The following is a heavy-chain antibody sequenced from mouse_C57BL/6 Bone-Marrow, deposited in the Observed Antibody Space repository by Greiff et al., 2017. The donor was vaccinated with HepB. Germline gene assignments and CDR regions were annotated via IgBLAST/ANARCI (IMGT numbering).Heavy chain of an antibody. CDR2: IYPRDGST. Sequence: QVQLKESGPELVKPGASVKLSCKASGYTFTSYDINWVKQRPGQGLEWIGWIYPRDGSTKYNEKFKGKATLTVDTSSSTAYMELHSLTSEDSAVYFCAEEVDGYYNYWGQGTTLTVSS. V-gene: IGHV1-85*01. CDR3: AEEVDGYYNY. CDR1: GYTFTSYD. D-gene: IGHD2-3*01. J-gene: IGHJ2*01.